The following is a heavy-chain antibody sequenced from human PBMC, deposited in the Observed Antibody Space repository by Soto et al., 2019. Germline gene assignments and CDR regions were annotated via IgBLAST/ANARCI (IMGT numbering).Heavy chain of an antibody. Sequence: GGSLRLSCAASGFTFSSYEMNWVRQAPGKGLEWVSYISSSGSTIYYADSVKGRFTISRDNAKNSLYLQMNSLRAEDTAVYYCARDDYGDDGSSFDIWGQGXMVTV. CDR3: ARDDYGDDGSSFDI. D-gene: IGHD4-17*01. V-gene: IGHV3-48*03. J-gene: IGHJ3*02. CDR2: ISSSGSTI. CDR1: GFTFSSYE.